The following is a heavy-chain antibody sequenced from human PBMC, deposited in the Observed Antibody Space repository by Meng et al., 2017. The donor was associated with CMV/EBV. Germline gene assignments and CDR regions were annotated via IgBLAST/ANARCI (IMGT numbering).Heavy chain of an antibody. CDR3: ARHSSMRLSCWFDP. CDR2: IYYSGST. CDR1: GGSISSSSYY. Sequence: SETLSLTCTVSGGSISSSSYYWGWIRRPPGKGLEWIGSIYYSGSTYYNPSLKSRVTISVDTSKNQFSLKLSSVTAADTAAYYCARHSSMRLSCWFDPWGQGTLVTVSS. V-gene: IGHV4-39*01. D-gene: IGHD3-16*02. J-gene: IGHJ5*02.